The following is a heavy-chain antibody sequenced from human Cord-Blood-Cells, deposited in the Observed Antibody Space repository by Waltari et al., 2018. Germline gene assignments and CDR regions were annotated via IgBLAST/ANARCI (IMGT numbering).Heavy chain of an antibody. CDR2: ISYDGSNK. Sequence: QVQLVESGGGVVQPGRSLRLSCAASGFTFSSYGMHWVRQAPGKGLEWVAVISYDGSNKYYADSVKGRFTISRDNSKNTLYLQMISLRAEDTAVYYCAKENSSSSFFAFDIWGQGTMVTVSS. J-gene: IGHJ3*02. CDR1: GFTFSSYG. CDR3: AKENSSSSFFAFDI. V-gene: IGHV3-30*18. D-gene: IGHD6-6*01.